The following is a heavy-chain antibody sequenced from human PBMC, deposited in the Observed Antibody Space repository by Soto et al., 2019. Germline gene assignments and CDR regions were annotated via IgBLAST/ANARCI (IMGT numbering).Heavy chain of an antibody. Sequence: QVQLQESGPGLVKPSQTLSLTCTVSGGSISSGDYYWSWIRQHTGKGLEWIGYIYYSGSTYYTPSLKSRVTISVDTSKNQFSLKLSSVPAADTAVYYCARWWSGSRQGFDPWGQGTLVTFSS. CDR2: IYYSGST. CDR3: ARWWSGSRQGFDP. V-gene: IGHV4-31*03. CDR1: GGSISSGDYY. D-gene: IGHD3-3*01. J-gene: IGHJ5*02.